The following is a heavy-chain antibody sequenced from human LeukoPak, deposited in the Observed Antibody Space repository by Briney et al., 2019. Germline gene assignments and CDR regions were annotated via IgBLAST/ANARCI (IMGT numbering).Heavy chain of an antibody. CDR1: GFTFSDYA. CDR2: LGGNNIHT. D-gene: IGHD2-21*02. V-gene: IGHV3-23*01. Sequence: PGASLRLSCAASGFTFSDYAMNWVRQAPRKGPEWLSSLGGNNIHTKYADFVKGRFTISRDNSKNMLYLQMNSLRAEDTAVYYCARAMAYCGDDCYERGYYFDYWGQGTQVTVSS. CDR3: ARAMAYCGDDCYERGYYFDY. J-gene: IGHJ4*02.